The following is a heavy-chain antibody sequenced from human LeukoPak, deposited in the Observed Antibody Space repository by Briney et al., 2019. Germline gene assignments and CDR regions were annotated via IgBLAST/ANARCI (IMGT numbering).Heavy chain of an antibody. J-gene: IGHJ4*02. CDR1: GGSIRSYY. CDR3: ARGSGDYVFDY. CDR2: IYNIGST. D-gene: IGHD4-17*01. V-gene: IGHV4-59*01. Sequence: PSETLSLTCTVSGGSIRSYYWNWIRQPPGKGLEWIGYIYNIGSTNYNPSLKSRVTISVDTSKNQFSLKLSSVTAADTAVYYCARGSGDYVFDYWGQGTLVTVSS.